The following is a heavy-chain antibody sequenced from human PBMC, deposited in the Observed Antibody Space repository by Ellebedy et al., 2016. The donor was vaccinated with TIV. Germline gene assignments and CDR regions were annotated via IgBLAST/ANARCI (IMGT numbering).Heavy chain of an antibody. CDR3: ARRMGRGVKGKFPLDV. J-gene: IGHJ6*02. CDR2: IYPGDSDT. V-gene: IGHV5-51*01. D-gene: IGHD3-10*01. CDR1: GYMFSTYW. Sequence: GESLKISCEGSGYMFSTYWIAWVRQMPGKGLEWMGIIYPGDSDTTYSPSFRGQVTMSVDKSINTVYLQWNSLKASDTDMYYWARRMGRGVKGKFPLDVWGQGTTVIVSS.